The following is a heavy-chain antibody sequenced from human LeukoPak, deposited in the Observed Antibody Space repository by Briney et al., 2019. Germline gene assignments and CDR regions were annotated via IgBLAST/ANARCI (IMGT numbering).Heavy chain of an antibody. CDR2: INSDGSST. Sequence: GSLRLSCAASGFTFSSYWMHWVRQAPGKGLVWISRINSDGSSTSYADSVKGRFTISRDNAKNTLYLQMNSLRAEDTAVYYCARVEFWSGYGVDYWGQGTLVTVSS. J-gene: IGHJ4*02. D-gene: IGHD3-3*01. CDR3: ARVEFWSGYGVDY. V-gene: IGHV3-74*01. CDR1: GFTFSSYW.